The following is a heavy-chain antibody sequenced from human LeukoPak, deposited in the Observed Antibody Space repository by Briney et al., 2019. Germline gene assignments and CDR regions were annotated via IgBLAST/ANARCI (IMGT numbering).Heavy chain of an antibody. J-gene: IGHJ5*02. V-gene: IGHV1-18*01. CDR1: GYTFTSYG. CDR2: ISAYNGNT. D-gene: IGHD6-13*01. CDR3: ADTIAAAGNRWFDP. Sequence: ASVKVSCKASGYTFTSYGISWVRQAPGQGLEWMGWISAYNGNTNYAQKLRGRVTMTTDTSTSTAYMELRSLRSDDTAVYYCADTIAAAGNRWFDPWGQGTLVTVSS.